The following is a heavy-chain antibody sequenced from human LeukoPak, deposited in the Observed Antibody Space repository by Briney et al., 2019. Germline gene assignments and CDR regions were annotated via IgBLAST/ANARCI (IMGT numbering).Heavy chain of an antibody. CDR3: ARGRGWNWFDP. V-gene: IGHV4-30-2*01. Sequence: SETLSLTCAVSGGSIVTNDYSWNWIRQPPGKGLEWIGYIYHNGATYYNPSLKSRATMSLDGSKNQFSLRLNSVTAADTAVYYCARGRGWNWFDPWGQGTLVTVSS. D-gene: IGHD3-10*01. CDR1: GGSIVTNDYS. J-gene: IGHJ5*02. CDR2: IYHNGAT.